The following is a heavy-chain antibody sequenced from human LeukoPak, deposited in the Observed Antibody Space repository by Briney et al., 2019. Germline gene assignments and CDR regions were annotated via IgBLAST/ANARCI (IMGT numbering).Heavy chain of an antibody. V-gene: IGHV4-59*01. D-gene: IGHD2-15*01. J-gene: IGHJ4*02. CDR2: IYYSGST. CDR1: GGSISSYY. CDR3: ARGYCSGGSCYPYYFDY. Sequence: SETLSLTCTVSGGSISSYYWSWIRQPPGKGLEWIGYIYYSGSTNYNPSLKSRVTISVDTSKNQFSLKLSSVTAADTAVYYCARGYCSGGSCYPYYFDYWGQGTPVTVSS.